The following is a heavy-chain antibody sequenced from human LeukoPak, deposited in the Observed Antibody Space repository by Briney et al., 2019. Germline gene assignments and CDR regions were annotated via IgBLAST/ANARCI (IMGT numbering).Heavy chain of an antibody. J-gene: IGHJ4*02. CDR1: GGSISSGDYY. CDR2: IYYSGST. D-gene: IGHD6-19*01. Sequence: SETLSLTCTVSGGSISSGDYYWSWIRQPPGKGLEWIGYIYYSGSTYYNPSLKSRVTISVDTSKNQFSLELSSVTAADTAVYYCARDHGGWPDYWGQGTLVTVSS. CDR3: ARDHGGWPDY. V-gene: IGHV4-30-4*08.